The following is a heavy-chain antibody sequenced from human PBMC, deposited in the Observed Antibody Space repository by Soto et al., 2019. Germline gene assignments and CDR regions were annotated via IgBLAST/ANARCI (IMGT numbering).Heavy chain of an antibody. CDR1: CYTFTSSG. CDR2: ISGYNGNT. V-gene: IGHV1-18*01. CDR3: ARAPGYCNSTICYIDTFDI. Sequence: SGKVSFKPSCYTFTSSGISWVREAPGQGLEWMGWISGYNGNTNYAQKFRGRVTMTTDTSTTTAYMEVRSLRADDTAVYYCARAPGYCNSTICYIDTFDIWGQGTMVTVSS. D-gene: IGHD2-2*02. J-gene: IGHJ3*02.